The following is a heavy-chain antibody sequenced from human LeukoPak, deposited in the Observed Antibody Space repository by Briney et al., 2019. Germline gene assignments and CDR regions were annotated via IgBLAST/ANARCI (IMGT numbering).Heavy chain of an antibody. CDR2: ISSSSSYI. CDR3: ERARGVTTFGVHY. Sequence: WGSLRLSCAASGFTFSSYSMNWVRQAPGKGLEWVSSISSSSSYIYYADSVKGRFTISRDNAKNSLYLQMNSLRAEDTAVYYCERARGVTTFGVHYWGQGTLVTVSS. V-gene: IGHV3-21*01. CDR1: GFTFSSYS. J-gene: IGHJ4*02. D-gene: IGHD4-17*01.